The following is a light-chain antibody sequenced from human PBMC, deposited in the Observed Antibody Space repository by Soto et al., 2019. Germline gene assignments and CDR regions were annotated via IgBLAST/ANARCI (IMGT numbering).Light chain of an antibody. CDR2: QVN. CDR1: SSDIGVYDF. J-gene: IGLJ1*01. Sequence: QSALTQPSSASGSPGQSVTISCTGTSSDIGVYDFVSWYQQHPGKAPKVIIYQVNKRPSGVPDRFSGSKSGNTASLTVSGLRPEDEADYFCSSFAGSYSPYVFGTGTKVTVL. V-gene: IGLV2-8*01. CDR3: SSFAGSYSPYV.